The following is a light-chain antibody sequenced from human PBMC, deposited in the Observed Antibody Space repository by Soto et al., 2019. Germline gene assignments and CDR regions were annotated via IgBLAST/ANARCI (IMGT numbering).Light chain of an antibody. V-gene: IGKV1-39*01. J-gene: IGKJ4*01. Sequence: DIQMTQSPSSLSASVGDRVTITCRASQSISSYLNWYQQKPGKAPKLLIYAASSLQSGVPSRFSGSGSGTDFTLTSSSLQPEDFATYYCQQSYSPALTFXGGTKVDIK. CDR1: QSISSY. CDR2: AAS. CDR3: QQSYSPALT.